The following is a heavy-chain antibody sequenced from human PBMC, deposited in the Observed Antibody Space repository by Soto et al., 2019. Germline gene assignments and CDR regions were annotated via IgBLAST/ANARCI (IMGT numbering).Heavy chain of an antibody. Sequence: SETLSLTCTVSGGSISSYYWSWIRQPPGKGLEWIGYIYYSGSTNYNPSLKSRVTISVDTSKNQFSLKLSSVTAADTAVYYCARVKEGDFWSGYWTYNWFDPWGQGTLVTVSS. J-gene: IGHJ5*02. V-gene: IGHV4-59*01. CDR1: GGSISSYY. D-gene: IGHD3-3*01. CDR3: ARVKEGDFWSGYWTYNWFDP. CDR2: IYYSGST.